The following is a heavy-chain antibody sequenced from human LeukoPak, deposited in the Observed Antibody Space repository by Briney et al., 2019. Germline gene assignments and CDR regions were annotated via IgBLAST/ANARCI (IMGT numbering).Heavy chain of an antibody. D-gene: IGHD1-1*01. CDR1: GFTFSSYS. Sequence: GGSLRLSCAASGFTFSSYSINRVRQAPGKGLEWVSYISSSSTIYYADSVKGRFTISRDNAKNLLYLQMNSLRDEDTAVYYCARDWNHAFDIWGQGTMVTVSS. J-gene: IGHJ3*02. CDR2: ISSSSTI. V-gene: IGHV3-48*02. CDR3: ARDWNHAFDI.